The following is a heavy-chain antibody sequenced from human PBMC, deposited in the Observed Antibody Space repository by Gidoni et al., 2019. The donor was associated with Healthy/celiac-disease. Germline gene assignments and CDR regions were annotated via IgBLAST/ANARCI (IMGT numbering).Heavy chain of an antibody. Sequence: EVQLVESGGGLIQPGGSLRLSCAASGFTVSSNYMSWVRQAPGKGLEWVSVIYSGGSTYYADSVKGRFTISRDNSKNTLYLQMNSLRAEDTAVYYCARELAAGSDYFDYWGQGTLVTVSS. CDR1: GFTVSSNY. V-gene: IGHV3-53*01. D-gene: IGHD6-13*01. J-gene: IGHJ4*02. CDR2: IYSGGST. CDR3: ARELAAGSDYFDY.